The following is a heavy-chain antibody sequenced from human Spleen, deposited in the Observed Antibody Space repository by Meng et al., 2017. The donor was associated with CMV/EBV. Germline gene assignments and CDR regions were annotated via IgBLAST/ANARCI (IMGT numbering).Heavy chain of an antibody. CDR3: ARVSRDITVITRGFDY. Sequence: SGYTFNRYNLHWVRQAPGQRPEWMGWINTGNGNTKYSQVFQDRLTITRDTSSSTIHLELTSLRSEDTAVYYCARVSRDITVITRGFDYWGQGTLVTVSS. CDR1: GYTFNRYN. CDR2: INTGNGNT. V-gene: IGHV1-3*04. J-gene: IGHJ4*02. D-gene: IGHD4-23*01.